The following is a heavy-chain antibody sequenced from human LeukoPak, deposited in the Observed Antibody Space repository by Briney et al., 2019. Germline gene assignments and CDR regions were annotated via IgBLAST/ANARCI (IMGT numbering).Heavy chain of an antibody. CDR2: IYYSGST. J-gene: IGHJ5*02. CDR3: ARGGNWFDP. V-gene: IGHV4-59*11. CDR1: GGSIISHY. Sequence: SETLSLTCTVSGGSIISHYWSWIRQPPGKGLEWIGYIYYSGSTNYNPSLKSRVTISVDTSKNQFSLKLSSVTAADTAVYYCARGGNWFDPWGQGTLVTVSS.